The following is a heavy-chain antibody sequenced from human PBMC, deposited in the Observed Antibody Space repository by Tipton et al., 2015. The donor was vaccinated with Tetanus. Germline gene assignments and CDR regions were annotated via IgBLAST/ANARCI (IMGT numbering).Heavy chain of an antibody. Sequence: TLSLTCTVSGGSISGSYWNWIRQPPGKGLEWIGYVYYNGNTHYNPALKSRVTISVDTSKNQFSLRLDSLTAADTAVYYCARAAGFLGLTHDFWGRGTLVSVSS. CDR2: VYYNGNT. V-gene: IGHV4-59*08. CDR3: ARAAGFLGLTHDF. D-gene: IGHD2/OR15-2a*01. CDR1: GGSISGSY. J-gene: IGHJ4*02.